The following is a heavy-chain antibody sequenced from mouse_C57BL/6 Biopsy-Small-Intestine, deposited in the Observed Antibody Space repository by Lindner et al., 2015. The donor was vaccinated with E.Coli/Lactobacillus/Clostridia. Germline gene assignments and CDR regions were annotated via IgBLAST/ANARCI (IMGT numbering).Heavy chain of an antibody. CDR3: ARGDYSNCDY. D-gene: IGHD2-5*01. V-gene: IGHV1-81*01. J-gene: IGHJ2*01. CDR1: GYTFTSYG. Sequence: VQLQESGAELARPGASMKLSCKASGYTFTSYGISWVKQRTGQGLEWIGEIYPRSGNTYYNEKFKGKATLTADKSSSTAYMELRSLTSEDSAVYFCARGDYSNCDYWGQGTTLTVSS. CDR2: IYPRSGNT.